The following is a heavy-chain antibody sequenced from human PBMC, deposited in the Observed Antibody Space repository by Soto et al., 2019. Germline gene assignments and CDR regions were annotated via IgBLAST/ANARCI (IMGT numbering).Heavy chain of an antibody. CDR2: ISGSGGST. Sequence: GGSLRLSCAASGFTFSSYAMSWVRQAPGKGLEWVSAISGSGGSTYYADSVKGRFTISRDNSKNTLYLQTNSLRAEDTAVYYCAKEVGYCSGGSCYSGWNDYWGQGTLVTVSS. V-gene: IGHV3-23*01. D-gene: IGHD2-15*01. CDR3: AKEVGYCSGGSCYSGWNDY. CDR1: GFTFSSYA. J-gene: IGHJ4*02.